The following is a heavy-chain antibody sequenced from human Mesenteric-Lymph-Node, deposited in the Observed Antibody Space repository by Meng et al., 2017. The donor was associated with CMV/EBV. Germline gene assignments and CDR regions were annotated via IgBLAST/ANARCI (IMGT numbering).Heavy chain of an antibody. D-gene: IGHD2-2*01. V-gene: IGHV4-30-4*08. J-gene: IGHJ4*02. CDR1: GGSITSGDYY. CDR3: ARDPIGDIVPQGADY. Sequence: SETLSLTCTVSGGSITSGDYYWTWIRQPPGKGLEWIGYIHYSGSTYYNPSLKSRVTISIDVSKNQFSLKLTSMTAADTAVYYCARDPIGDIVPQGADYWGQGTLVTVSS. CDR2: IHYSGST.